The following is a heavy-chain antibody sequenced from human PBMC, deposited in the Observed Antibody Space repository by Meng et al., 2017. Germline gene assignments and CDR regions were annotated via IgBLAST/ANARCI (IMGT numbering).Heavy chain of an antibody. J-gene: IGHJ4*02. CDR1: GFTFSSYA. CDR3: ARDYDILTDYYIPFDY. Sequence: GESLKISCAASGFTFSSYAMHWVRQAPGKGLEWVAVISYDGSNKYYADSVKGRFTISRDNAKNSLYLQMNSLRAEDTAVYYCARDYDILTDYYIPFDYWGQGTLVTVSS. D-gene: IGHD3-9*01. CDR2: ISYDGSNK. V-gene: IGHV3-30*04.